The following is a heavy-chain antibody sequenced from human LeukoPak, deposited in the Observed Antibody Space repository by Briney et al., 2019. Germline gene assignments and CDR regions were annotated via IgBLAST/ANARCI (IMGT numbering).Heavy chain of an antibody. CDR1: GGSFSGYY. Sequence: SETLSLTCAVYGGSFSGYYWSWIRQPPGKGLEWIGEINHSGSTNYNPSLKSRVTISVDTSKNQFSLKLSSVTAADTAVYYCARAPPPIVVVITTPAGWFDPWGQGTLVTVSS. CDR2: INHSGST. D-gene: IGHD3-22*01. V-gene: IGHV4-34*01. CDR3: ARAPPPIVVVITTPAGWFDP. J-gene: IGHJ5*02.